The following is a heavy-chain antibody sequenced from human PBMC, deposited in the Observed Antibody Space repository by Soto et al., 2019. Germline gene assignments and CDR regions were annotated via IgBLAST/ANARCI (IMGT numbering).Heavy chain of an antibody. Sequence: QVQLLQSGTEEKKPGASVKVSCKTSGYTFTSYAVHWVRQAAGQRLEWMGWINIGNGNTKYSEKFPGRVTITSDTSASRAYMELSSLRSEAAAVYYCARLRVAGYSYGYGFDYWCQGTLVSVSS. CDR3: ARLRVAGYSYGYGFDY. CDR2: INIGNGNT. J-gene: IGHJ4*02. CDR1: GYTFTSYA. V-gene: IGHV1-3*04. D-gene: IGHD5-18*01.